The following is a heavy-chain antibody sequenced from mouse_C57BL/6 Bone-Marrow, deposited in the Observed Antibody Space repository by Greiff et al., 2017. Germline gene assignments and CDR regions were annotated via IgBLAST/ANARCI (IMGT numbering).Heavy chain of an antibody. CDR1: GYSFTDYN. J-gene: IGHJ2*01. D-gene: IGHD1-1*01. V-gene: IGHV1-39*01. CDR2: INPNYGTT. Sequence: EVKLVESGPELVKPGASVKISCKASGYSFTDYNMNWVKQSNGKSLEWIGVINPNYGTTSYNQKFKGMATLTVDQSTSTDYMQLNSLTSEDSSVYYCAREGYYYGRDFDYWGQGTTLTVSS. CDR3: AREGYYYGRDFDY.